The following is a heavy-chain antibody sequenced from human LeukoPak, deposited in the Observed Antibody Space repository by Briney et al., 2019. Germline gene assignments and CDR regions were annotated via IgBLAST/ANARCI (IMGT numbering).Heavy chain of an antibody. CDR3: ARDQGDYYGSGFDY. V-gene: IGHV3-23*01. D-gene: IGHD3-10*01. CDR2: ISGSGGST. CDR1: GFTFSSYA. Sequence: PGGSLRLSCAASGFTFSSYAMSWVRQAPGKGLEWVSAISGSGGSTYYADSVKGRFTISRDNSKNTLYLQMNSLRAEDTAVYYCARDQGDYYGSGFDYWGQGTLVTVSS. J-gene: IGHJ4*02.